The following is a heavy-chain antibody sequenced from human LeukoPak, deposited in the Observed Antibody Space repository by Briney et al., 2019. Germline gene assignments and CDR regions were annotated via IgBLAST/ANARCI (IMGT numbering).Heavy chain of an antibody. J-gene: IGHJ5*02. CDR2: IYSGGST. CDR3: ARGSDGYNWFDP. D-gene: IGHD5-24*01. Sequence: GGSLRLSCAASGFTVSSNYMSWVRQAPGKGLEWVSVIYSGGSTYYADSVKGRFTISRDNSKNTLYLQMNGLRAEDTAVYYCARGSDGYNWFDPWGQGTLVTVSS. CDR1: GFTVSSNY. V-gene: IGHV3-53*01.